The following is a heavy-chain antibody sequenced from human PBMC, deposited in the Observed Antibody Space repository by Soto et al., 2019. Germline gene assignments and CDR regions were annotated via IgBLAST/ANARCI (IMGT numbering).Heavy chain of an antibody. Sequence: PGGSLRLSCAASRFTFPSYAMSWVRQAPGKGLEWVSTLTGGGGGTYYADSVKGRFTISRDSSINTLYLQMNSLRAEDTAVYYCTNRYYSTSPFDPWGQGTLVTVSS. CDR3: TNRYYSTSPFDP. J-gene: IGHJ5*02. CDR1: RFTFPSYA. D-gene: IGHD2-15*01. CDR2: LTGGGGGT. V-gene: IGHV3-23*01.